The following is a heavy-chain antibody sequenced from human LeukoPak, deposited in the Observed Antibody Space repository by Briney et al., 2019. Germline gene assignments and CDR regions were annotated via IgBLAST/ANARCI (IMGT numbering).Heavy chain of an antibody. J-gene: IGHJ5*02. CDR2: IYYSGSP. CDR1: GGSISSSSYY. D-gene: IGHD3-10*01. Sequence: PSETLSLTCIVSGGSISSSSYYWGWIRQPPGTGLEWIGSIYYSGSPYYNPSLKSRVTISVDTSKKQFSLKLSSVTAADTAVHYCARHVGFVTMVRGVINNNWFDPWGQGTLVTVSS. V-gene: IGHV4-39*01. CDR3: ARHVGFVTMVRGVINNNWFDP.